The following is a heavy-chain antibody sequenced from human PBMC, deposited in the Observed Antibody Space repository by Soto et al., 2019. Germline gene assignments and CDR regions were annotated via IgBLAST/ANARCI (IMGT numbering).Heavy chain of an antibody. D-gene: IGHD6-13*01. J-gene: IGHJ4*02. Sequence: ASVKVSCKASGFSFSNYYMHWVRQAPEQGLEWMGIISPGGDSTTYAQRFQGRLTMTRDTSTSTVYMDLSSLTSEDTAVYYCARAHSEQYFDFWGQGTLVTVSS. V-gene: IGHV1-46*01. CDR1: GFSFSNYY. CDR3: ARAHSEQYFDF. CDR2: ISPGGDST.